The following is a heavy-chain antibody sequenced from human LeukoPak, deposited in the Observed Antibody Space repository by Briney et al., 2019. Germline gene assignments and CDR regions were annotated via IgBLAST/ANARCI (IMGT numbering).Heavy chain of an antibody. D-gene: IGHD3-10*01. J-gene: IGHJ4*02. CDR2: IRNKANSYTT. Sequence: PRGSERLCCAASGFTFSDHYMDWVRQAPGKGLEWVARIRNKANSYTTEYAASVKGRFTIARDDSKTSLFLQMNSLKTEDTAVYYCARGYGSGPFYFDYWGQGTLVTVSS. V-gene: IGHV3-72*01. CDR1: GFTFSDHY. CDR3: ARGYGSGPFYFDY.